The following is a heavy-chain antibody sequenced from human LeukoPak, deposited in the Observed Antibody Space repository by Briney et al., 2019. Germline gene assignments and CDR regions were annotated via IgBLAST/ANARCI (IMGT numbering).Heavy chain of an antibody. D-gene: IGHD1-26*01. CDR1: RFTFSSYY. V-gene: IGHV3-30-3*01. CDR2: ISDDGVKK. Sequence: GGSLRLSCAASRFTFSSYYMYWVRQAPGKGLEWVAFISDDGVKKYYADSVKGRFSISRDNYKKTLYLQMDSLRAEHTAVYYCARVWEVQYYFDHWGQGTLVTVSS. J-gene: IGHJ4*02. CDR3: ARVWEVQYYFDH.